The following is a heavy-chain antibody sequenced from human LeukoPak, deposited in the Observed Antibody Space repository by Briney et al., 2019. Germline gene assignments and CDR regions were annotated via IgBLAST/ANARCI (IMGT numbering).Heavy chain of an antibody. Sequence: SETLSLTCAVYGGSFSGYYWSWIRQPPGKGLEWIGEINHSGSTNYNPSLKSRVTISVDTSKNQFSLKLSSVTAADTAVYYCARRPMRGYYFDYWGQGTLVTVSS. V-gene: IGHV4-34*01. D-gene: IGHD3-10*01. CDR2: INHSGST. CDR1: GGSFSGYY. CDR3: ARRPMRGYYFDY. J-gene: IGHJ4*02.